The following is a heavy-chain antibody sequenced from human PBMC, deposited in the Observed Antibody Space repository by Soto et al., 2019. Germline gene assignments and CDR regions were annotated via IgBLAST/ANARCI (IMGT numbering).Heavy chain of an antibody. CDR1: GFTFSSYG. Sequence: GGSLRHSYAASGFTFSSYGVHWVRQAPGKGLEWVAVIWYDGSNKYYADSVKGRFTISRDNSKNTLYLQMNSLRAEDTAVYYCARDYNWNYSDYWGQGTLVTVSS. J-gene: IGHJ4*02. CDR2: IWYDGSNK. V-gene: IGHV3-33*01. D-gene: IGHD1-20*01. CDR3: ARDYNWNYSDY.